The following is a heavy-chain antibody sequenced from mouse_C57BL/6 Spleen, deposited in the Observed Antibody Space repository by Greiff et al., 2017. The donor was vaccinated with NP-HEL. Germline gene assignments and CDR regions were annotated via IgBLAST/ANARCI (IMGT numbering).Heavy chain of an antibody. Sequence: QVQLQQSGVELARPGASVKLSCKASGYTFTSYWMHWVKQRPGQGLEWIGYINPSSGYTKYKQKFKDKATLTADKSSSTAYMQLSSLTYEDSAVYYCARSLIPYWYFDVWGTGTTVTVSS. CDR1: GYTFTSYW. J-gene: IGHJ1*03. CDR3: ARSLIPYWYFDV. V-gene: IGHV1-7*01. CDR2: INPSSGYT.